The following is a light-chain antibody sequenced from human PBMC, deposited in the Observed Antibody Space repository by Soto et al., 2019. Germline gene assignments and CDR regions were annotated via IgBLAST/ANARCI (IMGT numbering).Light chain of an antibody. CDR1: QSISSW. CDR2: KAS. J-gene: IGKJ2*01. CDR3: QQYNSYSQYT. V-gene: IGKV1-5*03. Sequence: DIQMTQSPSTLSASVGDRVTITCRASQSISSWLAWYQQKPGKAPNLLIYKASSLESGVPSRFSGSGSGTEFTLTISSLQPDDFANYYCQQYNSYSQYTFGQGTKVDIK.